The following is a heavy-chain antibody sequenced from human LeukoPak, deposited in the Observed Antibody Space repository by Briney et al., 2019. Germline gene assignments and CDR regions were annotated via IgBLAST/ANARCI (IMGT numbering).Heavy chain of an antibody. J-gene: IGHJ4*02. CDR2: ISHTGTT. CDR3: ATREHHVLRTPGDY. CDR1: GGSITISDYY. Sequence: SETLSLTCTVSGGSITISDYYWGWIRLPPGKGLEWIGTISHTGTTYYNPSLQSRVTISVDKSKSQFSLKLSSVTAADTAVYYCATREHHVLRTPGDYWGQGTLVTVSS. D-gene: IGHD6-6*01. V-gene: IGHV4-39*01.